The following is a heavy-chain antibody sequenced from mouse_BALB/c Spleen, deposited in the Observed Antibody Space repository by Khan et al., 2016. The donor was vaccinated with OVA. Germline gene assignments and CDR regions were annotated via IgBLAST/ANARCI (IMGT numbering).Heavy chain of an antibody. V-gene: IGHV5-4*02. J-gene: IGHJ3*01. D-gene: IGHD1-1*02. CDR1: GFTFSDYY. Sequence: LVESGGGLVKPGGSLKLSCAASGFTFSDYYMYWVRQTPEKRLEWVATISDGGSYNYYPDSVKGRFTISRDDAQNNLYLQISSLKSEDTAMYYCARGFYGGPFTYWGQGTLVTVSA. CDR2: ISDGGSYN. CDR3: ARGFYGGPFTY.